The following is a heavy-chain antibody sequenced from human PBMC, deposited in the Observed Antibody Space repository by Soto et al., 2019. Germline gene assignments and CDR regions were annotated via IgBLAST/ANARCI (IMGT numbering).Heavy chain of an antibody. CDR1: GFTFSSYA. D-gene: IGHD3-9*01. CDR3: AKELMDILTGRIWFDP. Sequence: VGSLRLSCAAPGFTFSSYAMSWVRQAPGKGLEWVSAISGSGGSTYYADSVKGRFTISRDNSKNTLYLQMNSLRAEDTAVYYCAKELMDILTGRIWFDPWGQGTLVTVSS. V-gene: IGHV3-23*01. CDR2: ISGSGGST. J-gene: IGHJ5*02.